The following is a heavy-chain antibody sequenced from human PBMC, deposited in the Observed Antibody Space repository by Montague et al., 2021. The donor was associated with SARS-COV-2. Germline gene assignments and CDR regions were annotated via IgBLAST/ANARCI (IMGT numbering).Heavy chain of an antibody. J-gene: IGHJ6*02. D-gene: IGHD2-2*01. CDR3: TREGYQVLWSDYYYYGMDV. Sequence: SETLSLTCAVYGGSFSGYYWSWIRQPPGKGLEWIGEINHSGSTNYNPSLKGRVTISVGTSKNQFSLKLGSVTAADTAVYYCTREGYQVLWSDYYYYGMDVWGQGTTVTVSS. CDR2: INHSGST. V-gene: IGHV4-34*01. CDR1: GGSFSGYY.